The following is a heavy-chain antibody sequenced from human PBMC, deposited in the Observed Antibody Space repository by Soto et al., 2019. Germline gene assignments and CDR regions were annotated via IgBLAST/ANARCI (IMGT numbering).Heavy chain of an antibody. CDR1: GFTFSSYA. D-gene: IGHD3-10*01. J-gene: IGHJ4*02. Sequence: GGSLRLSCAASGFTFSSYAMSWVRQAPGKGLEWVSGISGSGGSTYYADSVKGRFTISRDNSKNTAHLQMNSLRAEDTAVYYCAKDFFGESYFDYWGQGTLVTVSS. CDR3: AKDFFGESYFDY. V-gene: IGHV3-23*01. CDR2: ISGSGGST.